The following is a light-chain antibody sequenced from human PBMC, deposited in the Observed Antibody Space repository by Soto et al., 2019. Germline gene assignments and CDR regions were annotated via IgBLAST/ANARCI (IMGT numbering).Light chain of an antibody. V-gene: IGKV1-39*01. Sequence: DIQMTQSPSSLSASVGDRVTITCRASQSIISYLNWYQQKPGKAPKLLIYTASNSQSGVSSRFSGSGSGTDFTLTISSLQPEDFATYYCQQGYSTPLTFGGGTKVDI. CDR1: QSIISY. CDR3: QQGYSTPLT. CDR2: TAS. J-gene: IGKJ4*01.